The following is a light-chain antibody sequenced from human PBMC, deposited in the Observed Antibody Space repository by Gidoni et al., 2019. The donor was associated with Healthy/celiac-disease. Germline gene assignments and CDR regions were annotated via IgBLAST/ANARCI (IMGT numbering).Light chain of an antibody. J-gene: IGLJ2*01. CDR1: SSYVGGYNY. V-gene: IGLV2-14*01. Sequence: QSALTQPASLSGSPGQSITISCTGTSSYVGGYNYVSCYQHHPGKAPKLMIYEVSNRPSGVSNSFSGYKSGNTASLTISGLKAEDEADYYCSAYTSSSTLVFGGGTKLTVL. CDR2: EVS. CDR3: SAYTSSSTLV.